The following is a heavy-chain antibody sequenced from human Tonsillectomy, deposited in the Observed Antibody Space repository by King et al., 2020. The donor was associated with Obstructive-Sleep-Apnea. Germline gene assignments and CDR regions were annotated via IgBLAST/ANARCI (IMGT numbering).Heavy chain of an antibody. CDR3: ARHLYGDYLDY. D-gene: IGHD4-17*01. V-gene: IGHV4-59*08. Sequence: VQLQESGPGRVKPSETLSLTCTVSGVSISSYYWSWIRQPPGKGLEWVGYIYYSGSTNYNPSLKSRVTISGDTSKNQFSLKLSSVTAADTAVYYCARHLYGDYLDYWGQGTLVTVSS. J-gene: IGHJ4*02. CDR1: GVSISSYY. CDR2: IYYSGST.